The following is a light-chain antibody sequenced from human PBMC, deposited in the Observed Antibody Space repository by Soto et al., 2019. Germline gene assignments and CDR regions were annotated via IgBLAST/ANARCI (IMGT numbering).Light chain of an antibody. CDR1: SSDVGDYNY. CDR2: DVS. CDR3: SSYTSSSSVV. Sequence: QSVLTQPASVSGSPGQSITISCTGTSSDVGDYNYVSWYQQHPGKAPKLMIYDVSNRPSGVSNRFSGSKSGNTASLTISGLQAEDEADYYYSSYTSSSSVVFGGGTKLTVL. J-gene: IGLJ2*01. V-gene: IGLV2-14*01.